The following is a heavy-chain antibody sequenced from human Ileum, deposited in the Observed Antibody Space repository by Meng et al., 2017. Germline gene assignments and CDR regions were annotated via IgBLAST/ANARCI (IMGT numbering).Heavy chain of an antibody. D-gene: IGHD4-23*01. CDR1: GDSSTTTNL. Sequence: VHHQASAPGLVQPSGTLALTSPDSGDSSTTTNLMNLVRQPPRNGLDWMGETYHSGRVNYYLSLKSRVTLSIDKSKNQFSLKLISVTAADTGVYYCAANSGKKMHSWGQGTLVTVSS. V-gene: IGHV4-4*02. J-gene: IGHJ4*02. CDR3: AANSGKKMHS. CDR2: TYHSGRV.